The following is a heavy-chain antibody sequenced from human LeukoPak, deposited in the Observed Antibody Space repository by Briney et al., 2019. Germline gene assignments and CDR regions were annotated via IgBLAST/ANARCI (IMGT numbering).Heavy chain of an antibody. Sequence: GGSLRLSCAASGFTFSSYAMHWVRQAPGKGLEWVAVISYDGSNKYYADSVKGRFTISRDNSKNTLYLQMNSLRAEDTAVYYCARDGSEVLMVYVFDYWGQGTLVTVSS. J-gene: IGHJ4*02. CDR2: ISYDGSNK. CDR1: GFTFSSYA. CDR3: ARDGSEVLMVYVFDY. V-gene: IGHV3-30-3*01. D-gene: IGHD2-8*01.